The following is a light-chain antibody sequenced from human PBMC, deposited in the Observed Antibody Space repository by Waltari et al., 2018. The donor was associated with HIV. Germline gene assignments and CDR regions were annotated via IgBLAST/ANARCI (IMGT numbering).Light chain of an antibody. V-gene: IGLV2-14*01. Sequence: QSALTQPASVSGSPGQSITISCTRTSSDVGGYNYVSWYQQHPGKAPKLMIYDVSNRPSGVSNRFSGSKSGNTASLTISGLQAEDEADYYCSSYTSTYVFGTGTKVTVL. CDR1: SSDVGGYNY. CDR3: SSYTSTYV. CDR2: DVS. J-gene: IGLJ1*01.